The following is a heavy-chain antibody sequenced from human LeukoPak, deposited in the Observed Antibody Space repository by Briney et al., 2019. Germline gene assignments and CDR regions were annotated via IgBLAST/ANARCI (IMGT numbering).Heavy chain of an antibody. D-gene: IGHD6-13*01. CDR3: ARDSPYSSSWYEGAFDI. Sequence: SETLSLTCTVSGGSISSYYWSWIRQPPGKGLEWIGYIHYSGSTNYNPSLKSRVTISVDTSKNQFSLKLSSVTAADTAVYYCARDSPYSSSWYEGAFDIWGQGTMVTVSS. V-gene: IGHV4-59*01. J-gene: IGHJ3*02. CDR2: IHYSGST. CDR1: GGSISSYY.